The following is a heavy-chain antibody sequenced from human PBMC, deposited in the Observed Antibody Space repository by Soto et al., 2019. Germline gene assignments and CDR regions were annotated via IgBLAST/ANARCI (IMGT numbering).Heavy chain of an antibody. J-gene: IGHJ5*02. CDR2: IYYSGST. CDR3: ARHVRTMVRVVNWFDP. Sequence: QLQLQESGPGLVKPSETLSLTCTVSGGSISSSSYYWGWIRQPPGKGLEWIGSIYYSGSTYYNPSLQGRVSLSVDTSKNQSALRLSSGHAAHSPGYSCARHVRTMVRVVNWFDPRGPGPPVTVFS. CDR1: GGSISSSSYY. V-gene: IGHV4-39*01. D-gene: IGHD3-10*01.